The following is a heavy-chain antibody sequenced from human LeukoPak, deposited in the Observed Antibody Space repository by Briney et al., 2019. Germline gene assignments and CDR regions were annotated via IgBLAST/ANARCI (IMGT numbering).Heavy chain of an antibody. J-gene: IGHJ5*02. D-gene: IGHD3-9*01. V-gene: IGHV1-2*02. CDR2: INPNSGGT. CDR1: AYTFTAYY. Sequence: GASVKVSCRASAYTFTAYYMHWVRQAPGQGLEWMGWINPNSGGTNYAQRFQGRVTMTRDTSISTAYMELSRLRSDDTAVYYCARDPLRTLSNWFDPWGQGTLVTVSS. CDR3: ARDPLRTLSNWFDP.